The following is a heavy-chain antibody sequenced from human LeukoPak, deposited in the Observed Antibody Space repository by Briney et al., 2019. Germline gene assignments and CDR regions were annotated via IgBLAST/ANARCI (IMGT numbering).Heavy chain of an antibody. D-gene: IGHD4-23*01. CDR2: IWYDGSNK. J-gene: IGHJ4*02. Sequence: GGSLRLSCAASGFTFSSYGMHWVRQAPGKGLEWVAVIWYDGSNKYYADSVKGRFTISRDNSKNTLYLQMNSLRAEDTAVYYCARDEDYGGNFFDYWGQGTLVTVSS. CDR3: ARDEDYGGNFFDY. CDR1: GFTFSSYG. V-gene: IGHV3-33*01.